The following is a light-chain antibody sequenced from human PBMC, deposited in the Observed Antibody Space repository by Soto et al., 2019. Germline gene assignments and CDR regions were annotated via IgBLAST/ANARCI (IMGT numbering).Light chain of an antibody. CDR1: QGISNF. CDR2: AAS. V-gene: IGKV1-39*01. J-gene: IGKJ4*01. CDR3: QQIYTIPLT. Sequence: IQLTRAPSSLSASVGDRGTITCRASQGISNFLGWYQQKPGKAPNLLIYAASTLQSGVPPRFSGGGGGTDFTLTISSLQPEDFASYYCQQIYTIPLTFGGGTKVDI.